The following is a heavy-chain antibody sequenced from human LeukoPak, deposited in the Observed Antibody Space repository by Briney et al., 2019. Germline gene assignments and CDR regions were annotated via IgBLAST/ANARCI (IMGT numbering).Heavy chain of an antibody. CDR1: GGSISSSSYY. D-gene: IGHD2-8*01. CDR3: ARLRGYCSNGVCFNYYMDV. V-gene: IGHV4-39*01. CDR2: IYYSGST. Sequence: SETLSLTCTVSGGSISSSSYYWAWIRQPPGQGLEWIGSIYYSGSTYYNPSLKSRVTISVDTSKNQFSLKLSSVTAADTAVHYCARLRGYCSNGVCFNYYMDVWGKGTTVTVSS. J-gene: IGHJ6*03.